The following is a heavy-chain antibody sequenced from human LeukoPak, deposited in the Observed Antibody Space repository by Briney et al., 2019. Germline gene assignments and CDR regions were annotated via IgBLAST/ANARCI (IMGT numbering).Heavy chain of an antibody. V-gene: IGHV3-23*01. CDR3: AKRSGYSFDY. CDR1: GFTFSSYA. Sequence: PGGSLRLSCSASGFTFSSYAISWVRQAPGKGLVWVSAISGSGGGTSYADSVKGRFTISRDNSKNTLYLQMNSLRAEDTAVYYCAKRSGYSFDYWGQGTLVTVSS. CDR2: ISGSGGGT. D-gene: IGHD6-13*01. J-gene: IGHJ4*02.